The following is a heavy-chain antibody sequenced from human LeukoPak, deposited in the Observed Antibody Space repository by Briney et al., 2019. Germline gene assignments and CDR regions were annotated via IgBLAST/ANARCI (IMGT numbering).Heavy chain of an antibody. CDR3: ARGIVVVVGASDHFDD. CDR2: ISPDGSDK. D-gene: IGHD2-15*01. CDR1: GFTVSSNY. J-gene: IGHJ4*02. V-gene: IGHV3-7*01. Sequence: PGGSLRLSCAASGFTVSSNYMSWVRQAPGKGLERVGTISPDGSDKYYVDSVKGRFTISRDNAKTSLYLQINSLRADDTALYFCARGIVVVVGASDHFDDWGQGTLITVSS.